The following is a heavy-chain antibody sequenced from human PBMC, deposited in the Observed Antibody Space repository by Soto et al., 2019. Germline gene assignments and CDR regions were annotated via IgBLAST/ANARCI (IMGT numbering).Heavy chain of an antibody. CDR1: GGTSSSYY. D-gene: IGHD3-10*01. Sequence: SETLRLPCTVSGGTSSSYYWSWIRQPPGKGLEWIGYIYYSGSTNYNPSLKSRVTISVDTSKNQFSLKLSSVTAADTAVYYCARVWGGSFDFWGQGTMVTVSS. J-gene: IGHJ3*01. V-gene: IGHV4-59*01. CDR2: IYYSGST. CDR3: ARVWGGSFDF.